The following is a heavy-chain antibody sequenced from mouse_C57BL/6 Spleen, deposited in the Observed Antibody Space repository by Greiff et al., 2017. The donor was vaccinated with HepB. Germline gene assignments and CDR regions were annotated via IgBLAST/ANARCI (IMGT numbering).Heavy chain of an antibody. CDR1: GYTFTSYW. V-gene: IGHV1-69*01. CDR3: ATIYDGYQGFAY. D-gene: IGHD2-3*01. CDR2: IDPSDSYT. Sequence: QVQLQQPGAELVMPGASVKLSCKASGYTFTSYWMHWVKQRPGQGLEWIGEIDPSDSYTNYNQKFKGKSTLTVDKSSSTAYMQLSSLTSEDSAVYYCATIYDGYQGFAYWGQGTLVTVSA. J-gene: IGHJ3*01.